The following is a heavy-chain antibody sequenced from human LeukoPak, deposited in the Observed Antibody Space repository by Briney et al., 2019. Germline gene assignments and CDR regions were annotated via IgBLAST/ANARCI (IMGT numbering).Heavy chain of an antibody. CDR1: GYTFTRYG. V-gene: IGHV1-18*01. CDR3: ARDSLYYGSGSYLGFDP. J-gene: IGHJ5*02. Sequence: ASVKVSFKASGYTFTRYGISWVRQAPGQGLEWMGWISGYNGNTNYAEKLQGRVTMTTDTSTSTVYMELRSLRSDDTAVYYSARDSLYYGSGSYLGFDPWGQGTLVTVSS. D-gene: IGHD3-10*01. CDR2: ISGYNGNT.